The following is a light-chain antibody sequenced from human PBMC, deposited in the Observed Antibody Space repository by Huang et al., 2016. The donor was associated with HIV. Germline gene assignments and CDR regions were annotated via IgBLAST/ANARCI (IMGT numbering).Light chain of an antibody. CDR2: AAS. J-gene: IGKJ1*01. Sequence: IQLTQSPSSLSASVGDRVTITCRASEGISSSLAWYQQKSGKAPKFLIYAASTLQSGVPSRFSGSGSGTDFTLTISSLQPEDFATYYCQQLNDYPWTFGQGTKVEIK. CDR3: QQLNDYPWT. CDR1: EGISSS. V-gene: IGKV1-9*01.